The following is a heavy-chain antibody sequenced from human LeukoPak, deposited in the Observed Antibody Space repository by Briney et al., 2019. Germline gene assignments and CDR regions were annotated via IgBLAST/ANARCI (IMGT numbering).Heavy chain of an antibody. CDR3: ARMGGYSGYATH. V-gene: IGHV4-59*08. CDR2: IHYSGTT. J-gene: IGHJ4*02. Sequence: SETLSLTCTVSGGSISTYYWSWIRQPPGKGLEWIGYIHYSGTTNYNTSLKNRVTISLDTSKNQFPLNLSSVTAADTAVYYCARMGGYSGYATHWGQGTLVTVSP. D-gene: IGHD5-12*01. CDR1: GGSISTYY.